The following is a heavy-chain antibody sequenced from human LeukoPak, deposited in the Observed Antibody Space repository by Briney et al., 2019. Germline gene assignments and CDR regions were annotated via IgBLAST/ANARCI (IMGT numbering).Heavy chain of an antibody. CDR2: ISSSSSYI. V-gene: IGHV3-21*01. Sequence: GGSLRLSCAASGFTFSSYSMNAGRQAPGKGLEWVSSISSSSSYIYYADSVKGRFTISRDNAKNSLYLQMNSLRAEDTAVYYCARSWLLAAAGTYDYWGQGTLVTVSS. D-gene: IGHD6-13*01. CDR3: ARSWLLAAAGTYDY. CDR1: GFTFSSYS. J-gene: IGHJ4*02.